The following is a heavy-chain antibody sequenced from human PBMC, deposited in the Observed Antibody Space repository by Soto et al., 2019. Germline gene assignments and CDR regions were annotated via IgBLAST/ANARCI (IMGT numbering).Heavy chain of an antibody. V-gene: IGHV1-24*01. CDR2: FDPEDGET. Sequence: EASVKVSCKVSGYTLTELSMHWVRQAPGKGLEWMGGFDPEDGETIYAQKFQGRVTMTEDTSTDTAYMELSSLRSEDTAVYYCATGYSSSWYSGYWGQGTLVTVSS. CDR1: GYTLTELS. D-gene: IGHD6-13*01. CDR3: ATGYSSSWYSGY. J-gene: IGHJ4*02.